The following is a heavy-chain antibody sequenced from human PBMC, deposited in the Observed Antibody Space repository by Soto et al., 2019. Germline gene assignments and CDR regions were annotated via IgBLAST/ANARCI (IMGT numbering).Heavy chain of an antibody. D-gene: IGHD2-2*03. Sequence: DVQLVESGGGSVQPGRSLRLSCAASGFRLDDYGMHWVRQGPGKGLEWVSGISWNSGDIYYADSVKGRFTISRDNAKRFLYLQMNSLRTEATALYYCAKDNDLDRDGPFDYWGQGILVTVSS. CDR3: AKDNDLDRDGPFDY. CDR2: ISWNSGDI. J-gene: IGHJ4*02. V-gene: IGHV3-9*01. CDR1: GFRLDDYG.